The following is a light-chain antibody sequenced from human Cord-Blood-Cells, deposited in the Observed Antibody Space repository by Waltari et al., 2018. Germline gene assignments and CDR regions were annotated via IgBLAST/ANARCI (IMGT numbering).Light chain of an antibody. CDR3: QQYGSSPKYT. V-gene: IGKV3-20*01. CDR2: GAS. CDR1: QSVSSSY. J-gene: IGKJ2*01. Sequence: EIVLTQSPGTLSLSPGERATLSCRASQSVSSSYLAWYQQKPGQAPRLLIYGASSRATGIPDRFSGSWSATDFTLTISRLEPEDFAVYYCQQYGSSPKYTFGQGTKLEIK.